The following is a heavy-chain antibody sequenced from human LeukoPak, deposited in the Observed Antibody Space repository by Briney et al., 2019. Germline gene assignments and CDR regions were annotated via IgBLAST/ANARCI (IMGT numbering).Heavy chain of an antibody. J-gene: IGHJ4*02. CDR3: ARAATLALGATDY. V-gene: IGHV3-66*01. Sequence: GGSLRLSCAASGFTVSSFYMSWVRRAPGKGLEWVTVIYNGGTTYYADSVRGRFTISRDNSKNTVYLQMNSLRAEDTAVYYCARAATLALGATDYWGQGTLVTVSS. CDR2: IYNGGTT. CDR1: GFTVSSFY. D-gene: IGHD1-26*01.